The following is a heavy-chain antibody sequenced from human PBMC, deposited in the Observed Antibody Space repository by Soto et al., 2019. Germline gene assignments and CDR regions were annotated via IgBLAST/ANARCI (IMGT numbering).Heavy chain of an antibody. CDR2: IYYSGST. V-gene: IGHV4-39*01. CDR1: GGSISSTSYYY. J-gene: IGHJ6*02. Sequence: SETLSLTCTVSGGSISSTSYYYWGWIRQPPGKGLEWIGSIYYSGSTYYNPSLKSRVTISVDTSKNQFSLKLSSVTAADTAVYYCARQGDGSKGGMDVWGQGTTVTVSS. D-gene: IGHD3-10*01. CDR3: ARQGDGSKGGMDV.